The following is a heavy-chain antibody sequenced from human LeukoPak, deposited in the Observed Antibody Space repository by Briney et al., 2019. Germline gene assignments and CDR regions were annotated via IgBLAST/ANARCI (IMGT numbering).Heavy chain of an antibody. J-gene: IGHJ4*02. Sequence: GASVTDSCKATGYTFTAHHIRWMRQAPGRGLEWVGCINPNTGGTEIAQNVQGRVTMPRDTPLNTVYMELNRLPSDDTAVFYFAREAADSSVCDFWDQGSLVTVYS. CDR3: AREAADSSVCDF. CDR1: GYTFTAHH. V-gene: IGHV1-2*02. CDR2: INPNTGGT. D-gene: IGHD2-8*01.